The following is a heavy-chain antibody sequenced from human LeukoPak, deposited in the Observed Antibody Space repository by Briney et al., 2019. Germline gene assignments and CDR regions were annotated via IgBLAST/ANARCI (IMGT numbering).Heavy chain of an antibody. CDR1: GYNFGTRW. D-gene: IGHD3-10*01. Sequence: GASLQISGKGSGYNFGTRWVAWGRQLPGKGLEWMGIIYPDDSDARYSPSFQGQVTISADKSINTAYLQWSSLKASDTAIYFCARGAYGSGSYYNYYGMDVWGQGTTVTVSS. CDR2: IYPDDSDA. V-gene: IGHV5-51*01. CDR3: ARGAYGSGSYYNYYGMDV. J-gene: IGHJ6*02.